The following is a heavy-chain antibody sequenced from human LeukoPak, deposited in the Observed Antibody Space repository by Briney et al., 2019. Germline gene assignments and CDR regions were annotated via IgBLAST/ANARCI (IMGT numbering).Heavy chain of an antibody. V-gene: IGHV1-24*01. J-gene: IGHJ3*02. Sequence: ASVKVSCKVPGYTLTELSMHWVRQAPGKGLEWMGGFDPEDGETIYAQKFQGRVTMTEDTSTDTAYMELSSLRSEDTAVYYCATESLLWLGRGAFDIWGQGTMVTVSS. CDR2: FDPEDGET. CDR3: ATESLLWLGRGAFDI. CDR1: GYTLTELS. D-gene: IGHD3-10*01.